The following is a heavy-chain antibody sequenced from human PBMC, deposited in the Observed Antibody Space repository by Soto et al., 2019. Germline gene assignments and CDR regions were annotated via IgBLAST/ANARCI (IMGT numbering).Heavy chain of an antibody. CDR1: GFTFSSYG. CDR2: ISYDGSNK. J-gene: IGHJ6*03. D-gene: IGHD4-17*01. CDR3: AKDLSPSTVTSYMDV. V-gene: IGHV3-30*18. Sequence: QVQLVESGGGVVQPGRSLRLSCAASGFTFSSYGMHWVRQAPGKGLEWVAVISYDGSNKYYADSVKGRFTISRDNSKNTLYLQINSLRAEDTAVYYCAKDLSPSTVTSYMDVWGKGTTVTVSS.